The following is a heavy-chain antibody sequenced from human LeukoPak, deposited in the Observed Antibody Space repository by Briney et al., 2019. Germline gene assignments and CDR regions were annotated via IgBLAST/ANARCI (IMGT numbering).Heavy chain of an antibody. CDR1: GFTFSSYW. CDR2: IKQDGSEK. J-gene: IGHJ4*02. Sequence: GGSLRLSCAASGFTFSSYWMSWVRQAPGKGLEWVANIKQDGSEKYYVDSVKGRFTISRDNAKNSLYLQMNSLRAEDTAVYYCAREKYSSSWYTGGTDYWGQGTLVTVSS. V-gene: IGHV3-7*01. D-gene: IGHD6-13*01. CDR3: AREKYSSSWYTGGTDY.